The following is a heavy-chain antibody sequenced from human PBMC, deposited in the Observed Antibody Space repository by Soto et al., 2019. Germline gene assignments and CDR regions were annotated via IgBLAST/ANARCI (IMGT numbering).Heavy chain of an antibody. CDR1: GYTFTSYG. D-gene: IGHD6-6*01. J-gene: IGHJ3*02. V-gene: IGHV1-18*01. Sequence: QVQLVQSGAEVKKPGASVKVSCKSSGYTFTSYGISWVRQAPGQGLEWMGWISAYNGNTNYAQKLQGRVTMTTDTSTSTAYMELRSLRSDDTAVYYCARVEGEQLAWFADAFDIWGQGTMVTVSS. CDR3: ARVEGEQLAWFADAFDI. CDR2: ISAYNGNT.